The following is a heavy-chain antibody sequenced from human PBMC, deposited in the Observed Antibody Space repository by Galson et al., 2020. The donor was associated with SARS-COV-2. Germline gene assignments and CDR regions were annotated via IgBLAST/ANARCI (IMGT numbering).Heavy chain of an antibody. CDR1: GGSISSSSYY. Sequence: SETLSLTCTVSGGSISSSSYYWGWIRQPPGKGLEWIGSIYYSGSTYYNPSLKSRVTISVDTSKNQFSLKLSSVTAADTAVYYCARGSHDSSGQHGVFDYWGQGTLVTVSS. CDR3: ARGSHDSSGQHGVFDY. J-gene: IGHJ4*02. V-gene: IGHV4-39*07. D-gene: IGHD3-22*01. CDR2: IYYSGST.